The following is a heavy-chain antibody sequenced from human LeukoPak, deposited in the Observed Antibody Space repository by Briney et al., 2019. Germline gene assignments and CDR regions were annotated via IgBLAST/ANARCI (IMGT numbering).Heavy chain of an antibody. V-gene: IGHV1-2*02. D-gene: IGHD3-16*01. CDR2: INPNSGGT. CDR3: AREVTGLNPGDAFDI. CDR1: GYTFTGYY. J-gene: IGHJ3*02. Sequence: ASVKVSCKASGYTFTGYYMHWVRQAPGQGLEWMGWINPNSGGTNYAQKFQGRVTMTRDTSISTAYMELSRLRPDDTAVYYCAREVTGLNPGDAFDIWGQGTMVTVSS.